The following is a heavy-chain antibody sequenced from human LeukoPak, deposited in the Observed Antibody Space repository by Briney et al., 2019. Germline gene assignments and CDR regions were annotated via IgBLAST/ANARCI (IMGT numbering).Heavy chain of an antibody. J-gene: IGHJ6*03. D-gene: IGHD5/OR15-5a*01. CDR3: AIKSTAPQSPYYYYMDV. Sequence: ASVKVSCKASGYTFTSYDINWVRQATGQGLEWMGWMNPNSGNTGYAQKFQGRVTITRNTSISTAYMELSSLRSEDTAVYYCAIKSTAPQSPYYYYMDVWGKGTTVTVSS. CDR1: GYTFTSYD. CDR2: MNPNSGNT. V-gene: IGHV1-8*03.